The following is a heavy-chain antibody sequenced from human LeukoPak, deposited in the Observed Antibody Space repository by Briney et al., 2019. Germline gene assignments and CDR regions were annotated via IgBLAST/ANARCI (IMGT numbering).Heavy chain of an antibody. CDR1: GGSISSSSYY. V-gene: IGHV4-39*07. Sequence: SETLSLTCTVSGGSISSSSYYWGWIRQPPGKGLEWIGSIYYSGSTYYNPSLKSRVTISVDTSKNQFSLKLSSVTAADTAVYYCARVHYDILTGYYQDYWGQGTLVTVSS. CDR3: ARVHYDILTGYYQDY. CDR2: IYYSGST. D-gene: IGHD3-9*01. J-gene: IGHJ4*02.